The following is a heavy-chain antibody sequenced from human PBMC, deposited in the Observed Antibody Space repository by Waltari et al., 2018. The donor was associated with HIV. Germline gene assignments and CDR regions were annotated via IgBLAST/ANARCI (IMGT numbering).Heavy chain of an antibody. CDR2: INTNTGNP. Sequence: QVQLVQSGSELKKPGASVKVSCKASGYTFTSYAMTWVRQAPGQGLEWMGWINTNTGNPTYAQGFTGRFVFSLDTSVSTAYLQISSLKAEDTAVYYCASVDFWSGYYPSPRYDYWGQGTLVTVSS. J-gene: IGHJ4*02. V-gene: IGHV7-4-1*02. CDR1: GYTFTSYA. D-gene: IGHD3-3*01. CDR3: ASVDFWSGYYPSPRYDY.